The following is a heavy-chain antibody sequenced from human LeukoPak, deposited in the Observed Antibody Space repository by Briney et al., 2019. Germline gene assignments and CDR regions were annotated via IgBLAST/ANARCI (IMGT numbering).Heavy chain of an antibody. Sequence: SETLSLTCTVPGGSISSSSYYWGWIRQPPGKGLEWIGSIYHSGSTYYNPSLKSRVTISVDTSKNHFSLKLSSVTAADTAVYYCARARKQQLYFDAFDIWGQGTMVTVSS. CDR3: ARARKQQLYFDAFDI. CDR2: IYHSGST. J-gene: IGHJ3*02. V-gene: IGHV4-39*02. CDR1: GGSISSSSYY. D-gene: IGHD6-13*01.